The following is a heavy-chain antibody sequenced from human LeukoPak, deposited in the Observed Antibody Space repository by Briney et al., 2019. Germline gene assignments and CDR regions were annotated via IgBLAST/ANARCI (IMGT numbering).Heavy chain of an antibody. J-gene: IGHJ6*02. CDR3: ARGSKTTVTLYYYGMDV. CDR1: GDSISTGSYY. V-gene: IGHV4-61*02. Sequence: SETLSLTCTVSGDSISTGSYYWSWIRQPAGRGLEWIGRIYTSGSTKYNPPLKSRVTISLDASKNQFSLKLSSVTAADTAVYYCARGSKTTVTLYYYGMDVWGQGTTVTVSS. D-gene: IGHD4-17*01. CDR2: IYTSGST.